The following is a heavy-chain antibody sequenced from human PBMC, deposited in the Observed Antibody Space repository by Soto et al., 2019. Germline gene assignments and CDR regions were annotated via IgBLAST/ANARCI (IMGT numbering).Heavy chain of an antibody. CDR2: ISGSGGST. CDR1: GFTFSSYA. V-gene: IGHV3-23*01. Sequence: PGESLRLSCAASGFTFSSYAMSWVLQAPGKGLEWVSAISGSGGSTYYADSVKGRFTISRDNSKNTLHLQMNSLRAEDTAVYYCAKDHHQHLTYDYCDYISRADACDIWGQWTRVSASS. J-gene: IGHJ3*02. D-gene: IGHD4-17*01. CDR3: AKDHHQHLTYDYCDYISRADACDI.